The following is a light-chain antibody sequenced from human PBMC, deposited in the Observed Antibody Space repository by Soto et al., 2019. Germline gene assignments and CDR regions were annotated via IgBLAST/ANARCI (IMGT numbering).Light chain of an antibody. CDR1: SSNIGSNY. J-gene: IGLJ3*02. CDR2: RID. CDR3: AAWDGSLSGWV. Sequence: QSVLTQPPSASGTPGQRVTISCSGSSSNIGSNYVYWYQQLPGTAPKLLIYRIDQRPSGVPDRFSGSKSGTSASLAISGLRSEDEADYYRAAWDGSLSGWVFGGGTKLTVL. V-gene: IGLV1-47*01.